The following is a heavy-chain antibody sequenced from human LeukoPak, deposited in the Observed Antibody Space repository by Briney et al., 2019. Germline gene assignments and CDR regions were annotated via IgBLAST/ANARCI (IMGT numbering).Heavy chain of an antibody. J-gene: IGHJ4*02. CDR1: GGSISSYY. CDR2: IYYSGGT. D-gene: IGHD5-12*01. V-gene: IGHV4-59*01. Sequence: SETLSLTCTVSGGSISSYYWSWIRQPPGKGLEWIGYIYYSGGTNYNPSLKSRVTISVDTSKNQFSLKLSSVTAADTAVYYCAREPYSDYWGQGTLVTVSS. CDR3: AREPYSDY.